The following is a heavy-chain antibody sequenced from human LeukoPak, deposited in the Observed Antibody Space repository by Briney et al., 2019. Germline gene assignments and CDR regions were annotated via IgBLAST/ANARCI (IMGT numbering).Heavy chain of an antibody. Sequence: GGSLKLSCAGSGFSFNYYDMNWVRQAPWKGLEWVSSISPKGDFIYYSDSVRGRFTISRDNAENSLYLQMNSLRAEDTAVYYCARADCSSSTCYLRRSWFDPWGQGTLVTVSS. J-gene: IGHJ5*02. CDR1: GFSFNYYD. D-gene: IGHD2-2*01. CDR2: ISPKGDFI. V-gene: IGHV3-21*01. CDR3: ARADCSSSTCYLRRSWFDP.